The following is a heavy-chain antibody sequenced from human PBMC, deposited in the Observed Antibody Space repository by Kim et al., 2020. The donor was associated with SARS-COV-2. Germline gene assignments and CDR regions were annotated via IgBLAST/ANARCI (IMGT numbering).Heavy chain of an antibody. V-gene: IGHV1-2*06. Sequence: ASVKVSCKASGYSFTGYYIHWVRQAPGQGLEWMGRVNPNGGGTNYAQRFQGRGTMTRDTSINTAYMELSGLISGDTAVYYCAREDYTSSWYYCDYWGQGSVVTVSS. D-gene: IGHD6-13*01. CDR2: VNPNGGGT. CDR3: AREDYTSSWYYCDY. J-gene: IGHJ4*02. CDR1: GYSFTGYY.